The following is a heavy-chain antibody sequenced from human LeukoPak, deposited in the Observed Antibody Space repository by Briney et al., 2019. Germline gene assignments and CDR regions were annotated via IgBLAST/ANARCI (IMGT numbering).Heavy chain of an antibody. CDR2: INPSGGST. J-gene: IGHJ6*02. CDR1: GYTFTSYY. V-gene: IGHV1-46*01. Sequence: GASVKVSCKASGYTFTSYYMHWVRQAPGQGLEWMGIINPSGGSTSYAQKFQGRVTMTRDTSTSTVYMELSSLRSDDTAVYYCARERQRKAVHYYYYGMDVWGQGTTVTVSS. D-gene: IGHD5-24*01. CDR3: ARERQRKAVHYYYYGMDV.